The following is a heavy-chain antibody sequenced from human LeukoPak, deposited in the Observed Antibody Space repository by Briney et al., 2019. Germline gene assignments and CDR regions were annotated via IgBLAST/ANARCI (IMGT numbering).Heavy chain of an antibody. D-gene: IGHD2-2*01. J-gene: IGHJ4*02. V-gene: IGHV3-23*01. CDR3: ARDGWYCSSTSCSGYFDY. CDR2: IGGSGKNI. CDR1: GFTFSSYV. Sequence: GGSLRLSCAASGFTFSSYVMGWVRQAPGKGLEWVSGIGGSGKNIYYADSVKGRFTISRDNSKNTLYLQMNSLRADDTAVYYCARDGWYCSSTSCSGYFDYWGQGTLVTVSS.